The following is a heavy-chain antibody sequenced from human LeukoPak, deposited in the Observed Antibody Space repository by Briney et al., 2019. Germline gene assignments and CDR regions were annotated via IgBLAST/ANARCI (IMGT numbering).Heavy chain of an antibody. V-gene: IGHV4-34*01. J-gene: IGHJ4*02. CDR2: INHSGST. D-gene: IGHD2-2*01. Sequence: PSETLSLTCAVYGGSFSGYYWSWIRQPPGKGLEWIGEINHSGSTNYNPSLKSRVTISVDTSKNQFSLKLSSVTAADMAVYYCARGLVVVVPAATHPSHYDYWGQGTLVTVSS. CDR1: GGSFSGYY. CDR3: ARGLVVVVPAATHPSHYDY.